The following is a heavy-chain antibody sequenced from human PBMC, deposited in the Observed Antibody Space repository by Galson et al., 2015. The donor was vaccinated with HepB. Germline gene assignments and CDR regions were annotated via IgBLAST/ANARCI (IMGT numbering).Heavy chain of an antibody. CDR3: ARSLERLLERGDLIDI. CDR2: ISRSSSTI. CDR1: RFTFRTYS. D-gene: IGHD1-1*01. V-gene: IGHV3-48*01. Sequence: SLRLSCAASRFTFRTYSMNWVRQAPGKGLEWVSYISRSSSTIYYADSVKGRFTISRDNAKNSLFLQMNSLRAEDTAVYYCARSLERLLERGDLIDIWGQGTTVTVSS. J-gene: IGHJ6*02.